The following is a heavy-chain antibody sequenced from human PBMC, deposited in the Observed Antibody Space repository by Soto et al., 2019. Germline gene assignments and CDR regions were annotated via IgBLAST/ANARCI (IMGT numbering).Heavy chain of an antibody. Sequence: QVQLQQRGAGLLKPSETLSLTCAVYGGFVSSGSYYWSWIRQPPGKGLEWIGEMSHSGGTHFNPSLKSRVTISVDTSKNQFSLKMRSVTAADTALYYCARVERWSATTVVDAFDIWGPGTMVTVSS. CDR3: ARVERWSATTVVDAFDI. V-gene: IGHV4-34*01. J-gene: IGHJ3*02. CDR2: MSHSGGT. CDR1: GGFVSSGSYY. D-gene: IGHD1-1*01.